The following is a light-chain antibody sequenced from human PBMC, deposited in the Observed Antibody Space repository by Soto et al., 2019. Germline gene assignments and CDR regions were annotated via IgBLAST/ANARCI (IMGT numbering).Light chain of an antibody. Sequence: QPVLTQSPSASASLGASVKLTCTLSSGHSRYAIEWHQQQPEKGPRYLMKLNSDGSHNKGDGIPDRFSGSSSGAERYLTISSLQSEDEADYYCQTWGTGFWVFGGGTKLTVL. CDR2: LNSDGSH. CDR1: SGHSRYA. CDR3: QTWGTGFWV. V-gene: IGLV4-69*01. J-gene: IGLJ3*02.